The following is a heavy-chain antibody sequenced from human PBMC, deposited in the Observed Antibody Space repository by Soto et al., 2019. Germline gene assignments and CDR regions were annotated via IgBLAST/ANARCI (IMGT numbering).Heavy chain of an antibody. CDR3: AKASISYSYGSYAFDI. V-gene: IGHV3-9*01. J-gene: IGHJ3*02. Sequence: EVQLVESGGGLVQPGRSLRLSCAASGFTFDDYAMHWVRQAPGKGLEWVSGISWNSGSIGYADSVKGRFTISRDNAKNYLYLQMNSLRAEDTALYYCAKASISYSYGSYAFDIWGQGTMVTVSS. CDR1: GFTFDDYA. CDR2: ISWNSGSI. D-gene: IGHD5-18*01.